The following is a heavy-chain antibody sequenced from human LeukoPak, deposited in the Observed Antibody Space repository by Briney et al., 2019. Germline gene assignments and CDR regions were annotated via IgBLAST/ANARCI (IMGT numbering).Heavy chain of an antibody. J-gene: IGHJ4*02. V-gene: IGHV4-34*01. CDR3: ARKGDVDTAMAGECDY. CDR2: INHSGSN. CDR1: GDPFNGYY. Sequence: SETLSLPCAVYGDPFNGYYWSWIRQPPGKGLEWIGEINHSGSNNYNPPLKSRVNISVDTSKNQFSLKLSSVTAADTAVYYCARKGDVDTAMAGECDYWGQGTLVTVSS. D-gene: IGHD5-18*01.